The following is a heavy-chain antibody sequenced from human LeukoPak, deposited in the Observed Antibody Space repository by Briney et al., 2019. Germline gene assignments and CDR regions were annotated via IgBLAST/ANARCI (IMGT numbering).Heavy chain of an antibody. V-gene: IGHV3-21*04. J-gene: IGHJ4*02. CDR3: AKGYRSGSYYSDFDY. CDR2: ISSSSSYI. CDR1: GFTFSSYS. Sequence: GGSLRLSCAASGFTFSSYSMNWVRQAPGKGLEWVSSISSSSSYIYYADSVKGRFTISRDNAKNSLYLQMNSLRAEDTAVYYCAKGYRSGSYYSDFDYWGQGTLVTVSS. D-gene: IGHD3-10*01.